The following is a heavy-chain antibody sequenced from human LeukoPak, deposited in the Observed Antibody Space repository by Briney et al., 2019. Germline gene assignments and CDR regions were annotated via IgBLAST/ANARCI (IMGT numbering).Heavy chain of an antibody. J-gene: IGHJ4*02. CDR1: GYSFTSYD. CDR2: ISAYNGNT. Sequence: ASVKVSCKASGYSFTSYDISWVRQAPGQGLEWMGWISAYNGNTNYAQKLQGRVTMTTDPSTTKAYMELRSLRSDDTAFYYCARGNSDSRGYYNYWGQGTLVTVSS. D-gene: IGHD3-22*01. CDR3: ARGNSDSRGYYNY. V-gene: IGHV1-18*01.